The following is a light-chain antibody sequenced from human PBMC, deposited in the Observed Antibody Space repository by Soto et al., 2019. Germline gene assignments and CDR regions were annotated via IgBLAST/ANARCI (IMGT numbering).Light chain of an antibody. CDR3: AAWDDSLNGPV. Sequence: QSALTQPPSASGTPGRRVTISCSGSSSNIGSEAVDWFQQLPGTAPKLLIYDNDQRPSGVPDRFSGSKSGTSASLAISELQSEDEADYYCAAWDDSLNGPVFGGGTKLTVL. J-gene: IGLJ2*01. CDR2: DND. CDR1: SSNIGSEA. V-gene: IGLV1-44*01.